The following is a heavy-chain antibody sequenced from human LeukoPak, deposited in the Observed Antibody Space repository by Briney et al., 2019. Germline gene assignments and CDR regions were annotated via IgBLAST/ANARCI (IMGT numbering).Heavy chain of an antibody. Sequence: SETLSLTCTVSGGSISSYLWSWIRQPAGKGLEWPGRIHTSGTTTYSPSLQSRLTMSVDTSKKKISLRLSSVTAADTAVYYCATEQVSGSAWGFDYWGQGSLVTVSS. J-gene: IGHJ4*02. V-gene: IGHV4-4*07. CDR3: ATEQVSGSAWGFDY. CDR1: GGSISSYL. CDR2: IHTSGTT. D-gene: IGHD6-19*01.